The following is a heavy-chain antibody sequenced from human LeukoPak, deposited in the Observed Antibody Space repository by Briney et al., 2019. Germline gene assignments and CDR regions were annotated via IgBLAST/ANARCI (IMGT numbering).Heavy chain of an antibody. V-gene: IGHV1-46*01. CDR2: INPSGGST. Sequence: GASVKVSCKASGYTFTSYYMHWVRQAPGQGLEWMGIINPSGGSTSYAQKFQGRVTITADESTSTAYMELSSLRSEDTAVYYCARGRGSYGTFDYWGQGTLVTVSS. D-gene: IGHD1-26*01. CDR3: ARGRGSYGTFDY. CDR1: GYTFTSYY. J-gene: IGHJ4*02.